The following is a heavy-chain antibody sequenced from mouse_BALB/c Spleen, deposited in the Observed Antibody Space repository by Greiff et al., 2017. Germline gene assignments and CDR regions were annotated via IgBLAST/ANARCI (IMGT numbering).Heavy chain of an antibody. CDR1: GYTFTSYD. CDR3: ARGDDGDYGYIDY. J-gene: IGHJ2*01. CDR2: IFTGDGST. D-gene: IGHD2-3*01. Sequence: VQLLQSGAELVKPGASVKLSCKASGYTFTSYDINWVRQRPEQGLEWVGWIFTGDGSTKYNDKFKGNARPSTNETSSTAHMQRSRLTAEDSTVYFGARGDDGDYGYIDYWGQGTTVTVSS. V-gene: IGHV1-85*01.